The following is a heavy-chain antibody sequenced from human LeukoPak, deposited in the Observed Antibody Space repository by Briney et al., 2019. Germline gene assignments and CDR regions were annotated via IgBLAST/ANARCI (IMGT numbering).Heavy chain of an antibody. CDR1: GGSISSYY. Sequence: SETLSLTCTVSGGSISSYYWSWIRQPPGKGLEWIGYIYYSGSTNYNPSLKSRVTISVDTSKNQFSLKLSSVTAADTAVCYCARAGEYYYYGMDVWGKGTTVTVSS. CDR3: ARAGEYYYYGMDV. CDR2: IYYSGST. J-gene: IGHJ6*04. D-gene: IGHD1-1*01. V-gene: IGHV4-59*01.